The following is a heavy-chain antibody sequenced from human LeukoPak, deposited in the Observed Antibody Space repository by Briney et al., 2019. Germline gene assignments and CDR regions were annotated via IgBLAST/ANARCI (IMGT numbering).Heavy chain of an antibody. D-gene: IGHD5-12*01. CDR1: GYSISSGYY. CDR2: IYHSGST. V-gene: IGHV4-38-2*02. Sequence: SETLSLTCTVSGYSISSGYYWGWIRQPPGKGLEWIGSIYHSGSTYYNPSLKSRITISVDTSKNQFSLKLNSMTAADTAVYYCYRGYSGYDYFDFWGQGTLVTVSS. J-gene: IGHJ4*02. CDR3: YRGYSGYDYFDF.